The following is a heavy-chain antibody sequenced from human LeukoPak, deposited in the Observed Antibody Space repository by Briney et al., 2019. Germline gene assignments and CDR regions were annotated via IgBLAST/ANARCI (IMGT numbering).Heavy chain of an antibody. V-gene: IGHV4-34*01. CDR1: GGSISSYY. CDR3: ARSSRNDYFDS. J-gene: IGHJ4*02. CDR2: VNHSGST. Sequence: SETLSLTCTVSGGSISSYYWSWIRQPPGKGLEWIGEVNHSGSTNYNPSLKSRVTISVDTSKNQFSLKLSSVTAADTAMYFCARSSRNDYFDSWGQGTLVTVSS.